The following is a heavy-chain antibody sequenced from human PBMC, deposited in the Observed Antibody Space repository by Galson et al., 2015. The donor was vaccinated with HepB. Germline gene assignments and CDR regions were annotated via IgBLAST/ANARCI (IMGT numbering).Heavy chain of an antibody. D-gene: IGHD6-13*01. CDR1: GFTFGDYA. CDR2: IRSKAYGGTT. CDR3: TRDGSSSWPDY. J-gene: IGHJ4*02. Sequence: SLRLSCAASGFTFGDYAMSWVRQAPGKGLEWVGFIRSKAYGGTTEYAASVEGRFTISRDDSKSIAYLQMNSLKTEDTAVYYCTRDGSSSWPDYWGQGTLVTVSS. V-gene: IGHV3-49*04.